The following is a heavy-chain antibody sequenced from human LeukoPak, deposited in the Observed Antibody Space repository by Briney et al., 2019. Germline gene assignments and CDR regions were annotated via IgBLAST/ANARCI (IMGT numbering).Heavy chain of an antibody. Sequence: AGGSLRLSCATSGFTFSYYGMSWVRQAPGKGLEWVSGINWNGGSTGYADSVKGRFTISRDNAKNSLYLQMNSLRAEDTALYYCARGPSGSYRTEFDPWGQGTLVTVSS. CDR2: INWNGGST. CDR3: ARGPSGSYRTEFDP. V-gene: IGHV3-20*04. J-gene: IGHJ5*02. D-gene: IGHD1-26*01. CDR1: GFTFSYYG.